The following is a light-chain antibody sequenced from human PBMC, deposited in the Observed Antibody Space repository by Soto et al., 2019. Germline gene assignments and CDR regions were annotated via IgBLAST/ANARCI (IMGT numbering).Light chain of an antibody. Sequence: EIMLTQSPATLSVSPGERATLSCRASQSVSTNLAWYQQRPGQAPRLLIFGASTRATGIPARFSGSGSGTEFTLTISGLHSEDFAVYYCQQYNDWPQTFGQGTQAEIK. V-gene: IGKV3-15*01. CDR2: GAS. CDR1: QSVSTN. J-gene: IGKJ1*01. CDR3: QQYNDWPQT.